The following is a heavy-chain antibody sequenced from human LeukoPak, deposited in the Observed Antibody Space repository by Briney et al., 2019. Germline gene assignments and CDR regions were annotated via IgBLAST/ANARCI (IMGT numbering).Heavy chain of an antibody. J-gene: IGHJ4*02. V-gene: IGHV3-74*01. CDR2: INYDGTST. Sequence: PGGSLRLSCAASGFTFSSKTYWMHWVRQAPGKGLVWVSRINYDGTSTNYADSVKGRFTISRDTSENTVYLQMNSLRAEDTAVYYCAKGFSTLWVNYSDDWGQGTPVTVSS. D-gene: IGHD2-21*01. CDR1: GFTFSSKTYW. CDR3: AKGFSTLWVNYSDD.